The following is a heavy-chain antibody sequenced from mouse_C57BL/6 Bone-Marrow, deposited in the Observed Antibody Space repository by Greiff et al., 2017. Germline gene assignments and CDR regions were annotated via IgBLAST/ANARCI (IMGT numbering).Heavy chain of an antibody. D-gene: IGHD3-3*01. CDR2: IGSGGSYT. J-gene: IGHJ2*01. CDR3: ARQVGHDY. CDR1: GFTFSSYG. V-gene: IGHV5-6*01. Sequence: EVQVVESGGDLVKPGGSLKLSCAASGFTFSSYGMSWVRQTPDKRLEWVATIGSGGSYTYYPDSVKGRFTISRDNAKNTLYLQMSRLKSEDTAMYYCARQVGHDYWGQGTTLSVSS.